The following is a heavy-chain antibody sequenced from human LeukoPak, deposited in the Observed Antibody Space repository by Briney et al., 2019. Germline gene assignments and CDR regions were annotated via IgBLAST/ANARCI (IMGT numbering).Heavy chain of an antibody. J-gene: IGHJ4*02. CDR1: GFTFSSYW. CDR2: IKQDGSEK. V-gene: IGHV3-7*03. CDR3: AKGRGIVADGY. D-gene: IGHD5-12*01. Sequence: GGSLRLSCAASGFTFSSYWMSWVRQAPGKGLEWVANIKQDGSEKYYVDSVKGRFTISRDNAKNTLYLQMNSLRAEDTAVYYCAKGRGIVADGYWGQGTLVTVSS.